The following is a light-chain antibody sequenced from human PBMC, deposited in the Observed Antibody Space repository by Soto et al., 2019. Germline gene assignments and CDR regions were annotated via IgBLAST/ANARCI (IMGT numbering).Light chain of an antibody. J-gene: IGKJ1*01. CDR3: QQYDHSPRT. CDR2: GVS. CDR1: QSLKRTF. V-gene: IGKV3-20*01. Sequence: IILTQSPGTLSLSPGERATLSCRASQSLKRTFLAWYQHKPGQSPRLLISGVSSRAAGVPDRFSGSGSGTDITLTISRLEPQDSAVYFCQQYDHSPRTFGQGT.